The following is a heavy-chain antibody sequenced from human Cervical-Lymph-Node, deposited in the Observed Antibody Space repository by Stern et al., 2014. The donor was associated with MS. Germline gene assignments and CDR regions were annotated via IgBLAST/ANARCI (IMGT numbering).Heavy chain of an antibody. J-gene: IGHJ4*02. Sequence: EVQLEESGAEVKKPGESLKISCKGSGHIFTSNWIGWVRQMPGKGLEWMGIIYPGDSDTRNSLSFHGQVTPSGVKTISTAYPQWGSLRASDTAMYSCARQTSHSSGYYYFDYWGQGTLVTVSS. V-gene: IGHV5-51*01. CDR2: IYPGDSDT. CDR3: ARQTSHSSGYYYFDY. CDR1: GHIFTSNW. D-gene: IGHD3-22*01.